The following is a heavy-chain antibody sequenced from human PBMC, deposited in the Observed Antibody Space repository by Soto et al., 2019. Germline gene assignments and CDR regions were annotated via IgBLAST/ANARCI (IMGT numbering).Heavy chain of an antibody. D-gene: IGHD3-9*01. CDR2: IDWDDDK. J-gene: IGHJ6*02. V-gene: IGHV2-70*01. CDR3: ARIRIDIVTRRSYYGMDV. Sequence: SGPTLVNPTQTLTRTCTFSGVSLRTSGMFVNCIRQPPGKALEWLAVIDWDDDKYFSTSLKTSLTTFKDTYKNQAVLTMTKMDPVDTATYYCARIRIDIVTRRSYYGMDVWGQGT. CDR1: GVSLRTSGMF.